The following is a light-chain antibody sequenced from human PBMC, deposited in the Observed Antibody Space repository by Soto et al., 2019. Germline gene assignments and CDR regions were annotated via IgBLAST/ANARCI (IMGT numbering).Light chain of an antibody. Sequence: EIVMTQSPATLSVSPGERATLSCRASQSVNNNLAWYQHKPGQAPRLLIYDASTRATGVPARFSGSGSGTEFTLTISSLQSEDFAVYYCQQYNSWPLFGPGTKVDIK. CDR3: QQYNSWPL. V-gene: IGKV3-15*01. CDR2: DAS. CDR1: QSVNNN. J-gene: IGKJ3*01.